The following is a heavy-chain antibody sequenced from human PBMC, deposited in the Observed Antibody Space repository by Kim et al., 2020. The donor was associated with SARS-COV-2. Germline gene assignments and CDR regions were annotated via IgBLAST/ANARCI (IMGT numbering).Heavy chain of an antibody. Sequence: GGSLRLSCAASGFTFSSYAMHWVRQAPGKGLEWVAVISNVGSKRYDSDAVQERFSISIANSNNTLYLQMNRLRAKDTAASDYARPHYHETSCSYYPY. CDR1: GFTFSSYA. CDR2: ISNVGSKR. V-gene: IGHV3-30*04. CDR3: ARPHYHETSCSYYPY. D-gene: IGHD2-15*01. J-gene: IGHJ6*01.